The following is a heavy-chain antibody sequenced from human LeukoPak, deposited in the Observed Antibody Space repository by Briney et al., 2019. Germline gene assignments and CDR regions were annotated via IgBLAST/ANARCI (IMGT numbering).Heavy chain of an antibody. J-gene: IGHJ3*02. V-gene: IGHV3-7*03. CDR1: GFTFSSYW. CDR2: IKQDGSEK. D-gene: IGHD3-22*01. CDR3: ARGSSGHQGAFDI. Sequence: GGSLRLSCAASGFTFSSYWMSWVRQAPGKGLEWVANIKQDGSEKYYVDSVKGRFTISRDNAKNSLYLQMNSLRTEDTALYYCARGSSGHQGAFDIWGQGTMVTVSS.